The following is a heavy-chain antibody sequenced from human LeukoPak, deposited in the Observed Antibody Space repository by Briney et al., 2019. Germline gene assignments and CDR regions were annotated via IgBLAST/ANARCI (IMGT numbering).Heavy chain of an antibody. V-gene: IGHV3-23*01. CDR1: GITFSSYG. Sequence: GGSLRLSCAASGITFSSYGMSWVRQAPGEGLEWVSRISSTGGTTYYADSVKGRFTISRDNSKNTLYLQMNSLRAEDTAVYYCARENSGYDLDYWGQGTLVTVSS. J-gene: IGHJ4*02. D-gene: IGHD5-12*01. CDR2: ISSTGGTT. CDR3: ARENSGYDLDY.